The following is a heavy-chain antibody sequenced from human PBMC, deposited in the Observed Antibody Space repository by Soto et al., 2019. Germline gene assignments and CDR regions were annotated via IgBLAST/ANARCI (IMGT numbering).Heavy chain of an antibody. V-gene: IGHV1-18*04. CDR2: ISAYNGNT. Sequence: GASVKVSCKASGYTFTSYGISWVRQAPGQGLEWMGWISAYNGNTNYAQKLQGRVTMTTDTSTSTAYMELRSLRSDDTAVYYCARDSSYCSSTSCYLGPWVPTKYGMDVWGQGTTVTSP. CDR1: GYTFTSYG. CDR3: ARDSSYCSSTSCYLGPWVPTKYGMDV. D-gene: IGHD2-2*01. J-gene: IGHJ6*02.